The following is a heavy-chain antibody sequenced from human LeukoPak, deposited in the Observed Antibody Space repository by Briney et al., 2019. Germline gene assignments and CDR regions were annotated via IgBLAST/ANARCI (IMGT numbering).Heavy chain of an antibody. D-gene: IGHD4-17*01. CDR3: AKYGLSPYFDY. J-gene: IGHJ4*02. CDR2: INPSGGST. CDR1: RYTFTSYY. V-gene: IGHV1-46*01. Sequence: ASVKVSCKASRYTFTSYYIHWVRQAPGQGLEWMGIINPSGGSTSNAQKFQGRVTMTRDMSTSTVYMELSSLTSEDMAIYYCAKYGLSPYFDYWGQGTLVTVSS.